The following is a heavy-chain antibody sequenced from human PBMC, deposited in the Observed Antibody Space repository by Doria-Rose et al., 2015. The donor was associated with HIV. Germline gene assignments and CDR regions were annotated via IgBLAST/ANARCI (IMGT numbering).Heavy chain of an antibody. CDR3: ARPAIAGGDAFDI. Sequence: VQSGAEVKKPGESLKISCKGSGFSFISYWIGWVRQMPGKGLEWMGIIYPGDSDTRYSPSFQGQVTISADKSISTAYLQWSGLKASDTAMYYCARPAIAGGDAFDIWGQGTMVTVSS. J-gene: IGHJ3*02. CDR2: IYPGDSDT. D-gene: IGHD3-22*01. CDR1: GFSFISYW. V-gene: IGHV5-51*01.